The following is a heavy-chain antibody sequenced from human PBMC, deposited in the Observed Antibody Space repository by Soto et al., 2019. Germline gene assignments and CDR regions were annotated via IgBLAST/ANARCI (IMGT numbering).Heavy chain of an antibody. CDR1: GGTFSSYA. CDR3: ARVREKGGNSSGYYYY. Sequence: SVKVSCKASGGTFSSYAISWVRQAPGQGLEWMGGIIPIFGTANYAQKFQGRVTITADESTSTAYMELSSLRSEDTAVYYCARVREKGGNSSGYYYYWGQGPLVTVSS. J-gene: IGHJ4*02. V-gene: IGHV1-69*13. D-gene: IGHD3-22*01. CDR2: IIPIFGTA.